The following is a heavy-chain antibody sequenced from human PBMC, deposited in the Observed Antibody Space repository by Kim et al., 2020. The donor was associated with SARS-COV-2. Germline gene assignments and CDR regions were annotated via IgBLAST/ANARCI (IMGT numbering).Heavy chain of an antibody. V-gene: IGHV4-38-2*02. CDR2: IYHSGST. CDR1: GYSISSGYY. J-gene: IGHJ5*02. CDR3: AKVMSGFDP. Sequence: SETLSLTCTVSGYSISSGYYWGWIRQPPGKGLEWIGSIYHSGSTYYNPSLKSRVTISVDTSKNQFSLKLSSVTAADTAVYYCAKVMSGFDPWGQGTLVTV.